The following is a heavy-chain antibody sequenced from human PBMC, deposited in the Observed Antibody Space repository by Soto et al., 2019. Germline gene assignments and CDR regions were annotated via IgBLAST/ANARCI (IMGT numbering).Heavy chain of an antibody. V-gene: IGHV1-46*01. D-gene: IGHD5-12*01. Sequence: ASVKVSCKASGYTFTSYYIHWVRQAPGQGLEWMGFINPSGGSTSYAQKFQDRVTMTRDTSTSTVYMELSSLRSEDTAVYYCARGDIVAATIYYYAMDVWGKGTTVTVSS. CDR2: INPSGGST. CDR1: GYTFTSYY. J-gene: IGHJ6*04. CDR3: ARGDIVAATIYYYAMDV.